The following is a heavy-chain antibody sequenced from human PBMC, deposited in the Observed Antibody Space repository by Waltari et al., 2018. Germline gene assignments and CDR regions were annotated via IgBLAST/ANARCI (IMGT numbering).Heavy chain of an antibody. D-gene: IGHD2-21*01. CDR2: VDPEDGET. CDR1: GYTFTDYY. V-gene: IGHV1-69-2*01. Sequence: EVQLVQSGAEVKKPGATVKISCQASGYTFTDYYMPLVKQAPGKGLEWMGRVDPEDGETIYAEKFQGRITITADTSTDTAYMELSSLRSEDTAVYYCATACGGDCYPLGLVDYWGQGTLVTVSS. J-gene: IGHJ4*02. CDR3: ATACGGDCYPLGLVDY.